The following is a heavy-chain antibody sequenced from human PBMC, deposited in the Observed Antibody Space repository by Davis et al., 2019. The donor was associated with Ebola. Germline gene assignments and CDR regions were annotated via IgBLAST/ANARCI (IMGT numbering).Heavy chain of an antibody. V-gene: IGHV4-59*01. D-gene: IGHD5-24*01. Sequence: PSETLSLTCTVSGGSISSYYWSWIRQPPGKGLEWIGYIYYSGSTNYNPSLKSRVTISVDTSKNQFSLKLSSVTAADTAVYYCARSPKMPTIRVWEANWFDPWGQGTLVTVSS. J-gene: IGHJ5*02. CDR1: GGSISSYY. CDR2: IYYSGST. CDR3: ARSPKMPTIRVWEANWFDP.